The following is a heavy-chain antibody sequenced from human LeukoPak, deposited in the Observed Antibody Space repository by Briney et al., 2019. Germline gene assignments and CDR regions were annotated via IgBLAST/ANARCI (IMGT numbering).Heavy chain of an antibody. V-gene: IGHV3-73*01. CDR3: ARWASVLSV. CDR1: GFTFSGSA. Sequence: QPGGSLKLSCAASGFTFSGSAMHWVRQASGKGLEWVGRIRSKANSYATAYAASVKGRFTISRDDSKNTAYLQMNSLKTEDTAVYYCARWASVLSVWGQGTMVTVSS. CDR2: IRSKANSYAT. J-gene: IGHJ3*01. D-gene: IGHD3-9*01.